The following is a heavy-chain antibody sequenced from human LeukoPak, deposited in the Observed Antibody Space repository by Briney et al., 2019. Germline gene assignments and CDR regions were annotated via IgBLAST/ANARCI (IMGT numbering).Heavy chain of an antibody. Sequence: GGSLRLSCAASGLTLSDNYMNWVRPAPGTGLEWISYISGSGATINYADSVKGRFTISRDKAKNTLHLQLQSLNADDTAIYYCEGGESGYDWSDLWGQGPVVAVAS. CDR3: EGGESGYDWSDL. V-gene: IGHV3-11*01. J-gene: IGHJ4*02. CDR2: ISGSGATI. CDR1: GLTLSDNY. D-gene: IGHD5-12*01.